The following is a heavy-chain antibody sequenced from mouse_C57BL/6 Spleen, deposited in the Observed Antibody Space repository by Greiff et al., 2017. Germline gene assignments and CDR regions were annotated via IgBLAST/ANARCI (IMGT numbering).Heavy chain of an antibody. V-gene: IGHV7-3*01. CDR1: GFTFTDYY. D-gene: IGHD2-10*02. CDR3: ARWDTYFDY. J-gene: IGHJ2*01. CDR2: IRNKANGYTT. Sequence: EVMLVESGGGLVQPGGSLSLSCAASGFTFTDYYMSWVRQPPGKALGWLGFIRNKANGYTTEYSASVKGRFTISRDNSQSILYLQMNALRAEDSATYYCARWDTYFDYWGQGTTLTVSS.